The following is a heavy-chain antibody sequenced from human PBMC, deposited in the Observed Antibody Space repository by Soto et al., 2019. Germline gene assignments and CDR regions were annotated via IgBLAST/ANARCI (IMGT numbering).Heavy chain of an antibody. CDR1: VGTFSGYA. CDR2: IIPIFGTA. Sequence: AAVKRSFEASVGTFSGYAISWVRQAPGQGLEWMGGIIPIFGTANYAQEFQGRVTITADESTSTAYMELSSLRSEDTAVYYCGRGRSGQLVVFYWGQGTPVTVSS. V-gene: IGHV1-69*13. CDR3: GRGRSGQLVVFY. J-gene: IGHJ4*02. D-gene: IGHD3-10*01.